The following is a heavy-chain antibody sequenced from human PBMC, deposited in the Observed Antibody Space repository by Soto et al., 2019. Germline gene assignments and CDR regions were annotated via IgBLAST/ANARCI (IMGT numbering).Heavy chain of an antibody. J-gene: IGHJ6*03. CDR2: TIPILGIA. D-gene: IGHD3-10*01. V-gene: IGHV1-69*08. CDR3: ARDTRYGSGSYYDAYYYYYMDV. CDR1: GGTFSSYT. Sequence: QVQLVQSGAEVKKPGSSVKVSCKASGGTFSSYTISWVRQAPGQGLEWMGRTIPILGIANYAQKFQGRVTITADKSTSTAYMELSSLRSEDTAVYYCARDTRYGSGSYYDAYYYYYMDVWGKGTTVTVSS.